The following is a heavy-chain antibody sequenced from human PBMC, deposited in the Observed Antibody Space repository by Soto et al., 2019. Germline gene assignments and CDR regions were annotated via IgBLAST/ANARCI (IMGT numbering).Heavy chain of an antibody. CDR1: GFTFSSYA. D-gene: IGHD2-8*01. CDR3: AKDLCTNGVCYRGGLDY. CDR2: ISGSGGST. J-gene: IGHJ4*02. Sequence: VGSLRLSCAASGFTFSSYAMSWVRQAPGKGLEWVSAISGSGGSTYYADSVKGRFTISRDNSKNALYLQMNSLRAEDTAVYYCAKDLCTNGVCYRGGLDYWGQGTLVTVSS. V-gene: IGHV3-23*01.